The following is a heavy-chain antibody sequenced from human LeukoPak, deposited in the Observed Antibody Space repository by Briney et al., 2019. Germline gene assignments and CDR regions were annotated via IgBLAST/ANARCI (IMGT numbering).Heavy chain of an antibody. J-gene: IGHJ6*02. Sequence: KPSETLSLTCAVYGGSFSGYYWNWIRQPPGKGLVWIGEINHSGSTTYNRSLKSRVTISLDTSKNQFSLKLSSVTAADTAVYYCARTLDSRRYIVRRPYSMDVWGQGTTVTVSS. CDR1: GGSFSGYY. CDR2: INHSGST. D-gene: IGHD3-22*01. V-gene: IGHV4-34*01. CDR3: ARTLDSRRYIVRRPYSMDV.